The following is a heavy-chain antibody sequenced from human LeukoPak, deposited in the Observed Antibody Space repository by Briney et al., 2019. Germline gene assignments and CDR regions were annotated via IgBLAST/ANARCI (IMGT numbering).Heavy chain of an antibody. CDR1: GYTFTSYD. J-gene: IGHJ5*02. Sequence: ASVKVSCKASGYTFTSYDINWVRQATGQGLEWMGWMNPNSGNTGYAQKFQGRVTITRNTSISTAYMELSSLRSEDTAVYYCARALIYCSGGSCYGGNWFDPWGQGTLVTVSS. V-gene: IGHV1-8*03. CDR3: ARALIYCSGGSCYGGNWFDP. CDR2: MNPNSGNT. D-gene: IGHD2-15*01.